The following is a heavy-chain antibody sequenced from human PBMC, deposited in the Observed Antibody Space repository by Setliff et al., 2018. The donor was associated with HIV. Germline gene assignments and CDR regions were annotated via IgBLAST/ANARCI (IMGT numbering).Heavy chain of an antibody. D-gene: IGHD3-10*01. V-gene: IGHV4-38-2*01. CDR3: ARQMPGARGVIVASIDY. Sequence: PSETLSLTCAVSGYSISSGYYWGWIRQPPGKGLEWIGSMYHSGSTYYNPSLKSRVTISVDTSKNYFSLKLSYVTAADTAVYYCARQMPGARGVIVASIDYWGQGTLVTVSS. J-gene: IGHJ4*02. CDR2: MYHSGST. CDR1: GYSISSGYY.